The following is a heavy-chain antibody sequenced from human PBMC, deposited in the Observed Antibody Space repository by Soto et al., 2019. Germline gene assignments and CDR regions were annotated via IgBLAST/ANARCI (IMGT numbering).Heavy chain of an antibody. CDR3: ARLDCSGGTCYSRQPEWFDP. Sequence: GASVKVSCKASGYTFSSYDINWVRQTTGQGFEWMGWMNPNNGNTGYAQKLQGRVTMTRDTSISTAYMELSNLISEDTAVYYCARLDCSGGTCYSRQPEWFDPWGQGTLVTVSS. CDR2: MNPNNGNT. J-gene: IGHJ5*02. V-gene: IGHV1-8*01. D-gene: IGHD2-15*01. CDR1: GYTFSSYD.